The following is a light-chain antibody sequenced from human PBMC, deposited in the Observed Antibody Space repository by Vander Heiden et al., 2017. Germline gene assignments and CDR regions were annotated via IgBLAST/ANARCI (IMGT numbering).Light chain of an antibody. J-gene: IGLJ2*01. V-gene: IGLV2-14*01. CDR2: EVS. Sequence: QSALTQPASVSGSPGQSITISCTGTISDVGVYNYVSWYQQHPGKAPKLMIYEVSNRPSGVSNRFSGSKSGNTASLTISGLQAEDEADYYCSSYTSSSTLVVFGGGTKLTVL. CDR3: SSYTSSSTLVV. CDR1: ISDVGVYNY.